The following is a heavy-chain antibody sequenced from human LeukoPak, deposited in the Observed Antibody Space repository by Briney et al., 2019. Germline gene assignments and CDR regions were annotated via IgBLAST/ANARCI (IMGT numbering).Heavy chain of an antibody. D-gene: IGHD5-12*01. CDR3: ARGRIVATHFDY. J-gene: IGHJ4*02. Sequence: SETLSLTCAVYGGSFSGYYWSWIRQPPGKGLEWIGEINHSGSTNYNPSLKSRVTISVDTSKNQFSLKLSSVTAADTAVYYCARGRIVATHFDYWGQGPWSPSPQ. V-gene: IGHV4-34*01. CDR1: GGSFSGYY. CDR2: INHSGST.